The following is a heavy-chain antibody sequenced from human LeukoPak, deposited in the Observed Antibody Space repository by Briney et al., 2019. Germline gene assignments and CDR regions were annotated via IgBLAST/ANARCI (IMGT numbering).Heavy chain of an antibody. Sequence: SETLSLTCTVSGGSISSYYWSWIRQPPGKGLEWIGEINHSGSTNYNPSLKSRVTISVDTSKNQFSLKLSSVTAADTAVYYCARGRVAPLYYDFWSGYYYWGQGTLVTVSS. CDR1: GGSISSYY. CDR3: ARGRVAPLYYDFWSGYYY. J-gene: IGHJ4*02. D-gene: IGHD3-3*01. CDR2: INHSGST. V-gene: IGHV4-34*01.